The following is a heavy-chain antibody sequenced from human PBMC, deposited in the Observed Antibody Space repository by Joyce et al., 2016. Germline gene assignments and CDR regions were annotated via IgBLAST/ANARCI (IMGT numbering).Heavy chain of an antibody. CDR2: ISQGWTS. Sequence: QVQLLESGPGLVKPSETLSLTCEVSPYSLRGSYFWAWIRQPPGKTLEWLGSISQGWTSYFNPFLTGRVMIAVDTARSTVSLNLRSVTAADTAVYYCARWGNDFYDSSGFDYWGPGTLVTVSP. CDR3: ARWGNDFYDSSGFDY. D-gene: IGHD3-22*01. V-gene: IGHV4-38-2*01. CDR1: PYSLRGSYF. J-gene: IGHJ4*02.